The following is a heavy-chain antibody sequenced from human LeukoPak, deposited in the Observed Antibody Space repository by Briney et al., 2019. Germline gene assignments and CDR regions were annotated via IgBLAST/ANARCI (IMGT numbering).Heavy chain of an antibody. CDR1: GGSISSSSYY. CDR3: ASQGYSGYASEY. Sequence: PSETLSLTCTVSGGSISSSSYYWGWIRQPPGKGLEWIGSIYYSGSTYYNPSLKSRVTISVDTSKNQFSLKLSSMTAADTAVYYCASQGYSGYASEYWGQGTLLTVSS. J-gene: IGHJ4*02. V-gene: IGHV4-39*07. D-gene: IGHD5-12*01. CDR2: IYYSGST.